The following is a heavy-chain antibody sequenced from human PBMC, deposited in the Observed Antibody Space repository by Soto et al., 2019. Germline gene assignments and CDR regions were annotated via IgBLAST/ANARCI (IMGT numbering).Heavy chain of an antibody. CDR1: GDSISSGDYY. V-gene: IGHV4-30-4*02. Sequence: SETLSLTCTVSGDSISSGDYYWSWIRQPPGKGLEWIGCIYYSGNTYYNPSLKRRFTISVDTSKNQFSLKLSSVTAADTAVYYCSILSVVFVQVSMAERLWFDFSSRGTLVSGSS. CDR2: IYYSGNT. J-gene: IGHJ5*01. D-gene: IGHD2-15*01. CDR3: SILSVVFVQVSMAERLWFDF.